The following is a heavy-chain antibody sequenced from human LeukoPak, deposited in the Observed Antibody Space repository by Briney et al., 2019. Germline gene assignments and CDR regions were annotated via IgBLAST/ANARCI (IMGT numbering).Heavy chain of an antibody. D-gene: IGHD6-19*01. CDR3: GRAVADAFDI. CDR2: IYYSGST. CDR1: GGSISSYY. J-gene: IGHJ3*02. V-gene: IGHV4-59*08. Sequence: PSETLSLTCTVSGGSISSYYWSWIRQPPGKGLEWIGYIYYSGSTNYNPSLKSRVTISVDTSKNQFSLKLSSVTAAGTAVYYCGRAVADAFDIWGQGTMVTVSS.